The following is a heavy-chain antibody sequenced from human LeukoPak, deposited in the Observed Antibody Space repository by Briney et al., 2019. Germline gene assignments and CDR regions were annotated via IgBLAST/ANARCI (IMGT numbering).Heavy chain of an antibody. D-gene: IGHD2-15*01. Sequence: SETLSLTCTVSGGSISSYYWSWIRQPPGKGLEWIGYIYYSGSTNYNPSLKSRVTISVDTSKNQFSLKLSSVTAADTAVYYCARVDCSGGSCYSFDYWGQGTLVIVSS. CDR2: IYYSGST. V-gene: IGHV4-59*01. J-gene: IGHJ4*02. CDR1: GGSISSYY. CDR3: ARVDCSGGSCYSFDY.